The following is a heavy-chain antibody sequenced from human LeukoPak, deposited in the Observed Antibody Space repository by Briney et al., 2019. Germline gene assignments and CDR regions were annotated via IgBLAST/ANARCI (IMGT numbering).Heavy chain of an antibody. V-gene: IGHV1-18*01. CDR1: GYTFTSYG. CDR2: ISAYNGNT. J-gene: IGHJ6*03. Sequence: WASVKVSCKASGYTFTSYGISWVRQAPGQGLEWMGWISAYNGNTNYAQKFQGRVTMTRDTSISTAYMELSRLRSDDTAVYYCARGVHYYYYMDVWGKGSTVTVSS. CDR3: ARGVHYYYYMDV.